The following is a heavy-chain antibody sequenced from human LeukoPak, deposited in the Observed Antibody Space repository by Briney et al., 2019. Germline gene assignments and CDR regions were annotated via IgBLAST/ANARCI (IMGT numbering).Heavy chain of an antibody. D-gene: IGHD3-3*01. CDR1: GFIFTNYF. CDR3: ATDRGWRTSGYYLYYFEY. Sequence: PGXSLRLSCAAPGFIFTNYFMSWVRQAPGKGVKWVASIKQDGSEKNYVDSVRGRFTISRDNTMNSLYLQMSSLRAEDTAVYYCATDRGWRTSGYYLYYFEYWGQGTLVTYSS. V-gene: IGHV3-7*01. CDR2: IKQDGSEK. J-gene: IGHJ4*02.